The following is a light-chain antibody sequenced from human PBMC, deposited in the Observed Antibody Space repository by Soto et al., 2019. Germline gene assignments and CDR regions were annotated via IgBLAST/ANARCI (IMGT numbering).Light chain of an antibody. CDR1: QSITTW. CDR3: QQYGTYYT. J-gene: IGKJ2*01. Sequence: DIQMTQSPSTLSASVGDRVTITCRASQSITTWLAWYQQKPGKAPNLLIYKASNLETGVPSRFSGSGSGTEFTLTISGLQRDDFATYYCQQYGTYYTFGQGTKLEIK. CDR2: KAS. V-gene: IGKV1-5*03.